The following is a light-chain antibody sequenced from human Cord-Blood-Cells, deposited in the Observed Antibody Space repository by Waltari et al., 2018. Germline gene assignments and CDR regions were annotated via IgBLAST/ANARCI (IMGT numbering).Light chain of an antibody. CDR1: SSDVGSYNH. CDR2: EGS. V-gene: IGLV2-23*01. J-gene: IGLJ3*02. Sequence: QSALTQPASVSVSPGQSITISCTGTSSDVGSYNHVSCYQQHPGNAPKLMIYEGSKRPSGFSNRCSGSKYGNTASLTISGLPAEDEADYYCCSYAGSSTWVFGGGTKLTVL. CDR3: CSYAGSSTWV.